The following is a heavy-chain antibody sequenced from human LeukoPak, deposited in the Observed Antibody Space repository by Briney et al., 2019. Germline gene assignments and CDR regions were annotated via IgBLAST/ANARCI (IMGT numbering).Heavy chain of an antibody. J-gene: IGHJ4*02. CDR1: GGSISSHY. CDR2: ISYSGST. V-gene: IGHV4-59*11. CDR3: TRWTHYQPFDY. D-gene: IGHD3/OR15-3a*01. Sequence: PSETLSLTCTVSGGSISSHYWSWIRQPPGKGLEWIGYISYSGSTNYNPSLKSRVTMSVDTSRNQFSLELSSVTAADMAVYYCTRWTHYQPFDYWGQGTLVTVSS.